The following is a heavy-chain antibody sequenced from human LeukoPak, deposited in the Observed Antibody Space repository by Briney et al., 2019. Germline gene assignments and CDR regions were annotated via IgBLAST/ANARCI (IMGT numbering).Heavy chain of an antibody. J-gene: IGHJ3*02. CDR2: THYTGKT. D-gene: IGHD3-10*01. Sequence: SETLSLTCTVSGGSISSYYWSWIRQPPGEGLEWIGYTHYTGKTNYNPSLKSRVTISIDTSKNQFSLKLSSVTAADTAVYYCARGGYYGSGRDAFDIWGQGTMVTVSS. CDR1: GGSISSYY. V-gene: IGHV4-59*12. CDR3: ARGGYYGSGRDAFDI.